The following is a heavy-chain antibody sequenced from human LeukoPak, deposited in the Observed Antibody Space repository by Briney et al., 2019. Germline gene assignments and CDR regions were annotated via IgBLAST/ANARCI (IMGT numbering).Heavy chain of an antibody. V-gene: IGHV3-23*01. CDR1: GFTFSSYA. D-gene: IGHD3-3*01. Sequence: GGSLRLSCAASGFTFSSYAMSWVRQAPGKGLEWVSAISGSGGSTYYADSVKGRFTISRDNSKNTLYLQMNSLRAEDTAVYYCARATARPPGYDFWSGYYYPDYWGQGTLVTVSS. CDR3: ARATARPPGYDFWSGYYYPDY. CDR2: ISGSGGST. J-gene: IGHJ4*02.